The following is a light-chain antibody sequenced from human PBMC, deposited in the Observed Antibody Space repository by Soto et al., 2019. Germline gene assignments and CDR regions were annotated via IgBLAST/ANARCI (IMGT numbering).Light chain of an antibody. CDR2: GAS. J-gene: IGKJ1*01. CDR3: LQYNGYYRT. Sequence: EIVMTQTPTTLSVSPGERATLSCRASQSVSSDLAWYHQKPGQAPRLLIYGASTRASGITARFSGSGSGTTFTLTISSLQSDDFATYYCLQYNGYYRTFGQGTKVDFK. V-gene: IGKV3-15*01. CDR1: QSVSSD.